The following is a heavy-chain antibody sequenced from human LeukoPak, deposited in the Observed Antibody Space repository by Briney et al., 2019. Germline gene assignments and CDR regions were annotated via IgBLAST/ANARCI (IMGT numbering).Heavy chain of an antibody. Sequence: SETLSLTCTVSGGSISSSSYYWGWIRQPPGKGLEWIGSIYYSGSTYYNPSLKSRVTISVDTSKNQFSLKLSSVTAADTAVYYCASEVRWVVTLDAFDIWGQGTMVTVSS. CDR1: GGSISSSSYY. CDR3: ASEVRWVVTLDAFDI. CDR2: IYYSGST. V-gene: IGHV4-39*01. D-gene: IGHD4-23*01. J-gene: IGHJ3*02.